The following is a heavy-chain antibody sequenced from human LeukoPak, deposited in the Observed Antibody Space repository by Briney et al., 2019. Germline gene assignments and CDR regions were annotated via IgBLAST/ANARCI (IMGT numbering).Heavy chain of an antibody. V-gene: IGHV4-34*01. CDR1: GGSFSGYY. Sequence: PSETLSLTCAVCGGSFSGYYWSWIRQPPGKGLEWIGEINHSGSTNYNPSLKSRVTISVDTSKNQFSLKLSSVTAADTAVYYCASSSSWYGGDYWGQGTLVTVSS. D-gene: IGHD6-13*01. CDR3: ASSSSWYGGDY. J-gene: IGHJ4*02. CDR2: INHSGST.